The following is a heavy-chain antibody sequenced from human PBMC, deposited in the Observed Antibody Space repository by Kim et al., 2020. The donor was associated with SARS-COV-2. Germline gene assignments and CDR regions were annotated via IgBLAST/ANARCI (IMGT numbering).Heavy chain of an antibody. V-gene: IGHV3-73*01. D-gene: IGHD3-3*01. J-gene: IGHJ5*02. Sequence: ASVKGRFTISRDDTKNTAYLQMNRLKTEDTAVYYCTREDDMWSGYEAWFDPWGQGTLVTVSS. CDR3: TREDDMWSGYEAWFDP.